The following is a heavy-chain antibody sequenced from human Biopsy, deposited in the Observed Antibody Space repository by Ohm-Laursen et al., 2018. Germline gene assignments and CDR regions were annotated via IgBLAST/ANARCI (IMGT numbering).Heavy chain of an antibody. CDR2: ISGSGVTK. CDR1: GFTFGDYY. V-gene: IGHV3-11*01. CDR3: ATDGAGSYNEN. D-gene: IGHD3-10*01. J-gene: IGHJ4*02. Sequence: SLRLSCAASGFTFGDYYMSWIRQAPGKGLEWLSYISGSGVTKMYADSVKGRFTVSRDNAKNSLYLEMNNLTVEGTAVYYCATDGAGSYNENWGQGTPVTVSS.